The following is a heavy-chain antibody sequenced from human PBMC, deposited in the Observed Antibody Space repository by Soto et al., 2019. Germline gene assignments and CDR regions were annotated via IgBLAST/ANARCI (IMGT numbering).Heavy chain of an antibody. CDR1: GFTFDDYA. Sequence: PGGSLRLSCAASGFTFDDYAMHWVRQAPGKGLEWVSGISWNSGSIGYADSVKGRFTISRDNAKNSLYLQMNSLRAEDTALYYCAKDVAVAGPANYPSPFDYRGQGTLVTVSS. CDR2: ISWNSGSI. D-gene: IGHD6-19*01. CDR3: AKDVAVAGPANYPSPFDY. J-gene: IGHJ4*02. V-gene: IGHV3-9*01.